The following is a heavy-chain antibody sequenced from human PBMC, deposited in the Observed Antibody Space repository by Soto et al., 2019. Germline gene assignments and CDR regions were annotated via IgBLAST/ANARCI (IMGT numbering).Heavy chain of an antibody. CDR3: AREPVSAAAGDY. V-gene: IGHV3-53*01. J-gene: IGHJ4*02. CDR1: GFTVSSNY. D-gene: IGHD6-13*01. Sequence: GGSLRLSCAASGFTVSSNYMSWVRQAPGKGLEWVSVIYSGGSTYYADSVKGRFTISRDNSKNTLYLQMNSLRAEDTAVYYCAREPVSAAAGDYWGQGTLVTVSS. CDR2: IYSGGST.